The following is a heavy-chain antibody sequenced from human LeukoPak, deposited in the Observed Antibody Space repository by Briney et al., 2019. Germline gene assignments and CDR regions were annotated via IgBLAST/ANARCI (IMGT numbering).Heavy chain of an antibody. CDR2: ITQDGSEK. CDR1: GFTFSSYW. V-gene: IGHV3-7*01. CDR3: ARELRPDPYSASCYNY. Sequence: GGSLRLSCAASGFTFSSYWMSWVRQAPGKGLEWVADITQDGSEKYYVDSVKGRFTISRDNAKNSLYLQMNSLRAEDTAVYYCARELRPDPYSASCYNYWGQGTLVTVSS. D-gene: IGHD6-13*01. J-gene: IGHJ4*02.